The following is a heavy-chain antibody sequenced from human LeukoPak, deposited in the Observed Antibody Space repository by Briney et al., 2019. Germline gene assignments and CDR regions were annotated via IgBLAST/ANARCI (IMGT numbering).Heavy chain of an antibody. D-gene: IGHD2-2*01. CDR2: INPNSGGT. CDR1: GYTFTGYY. J-gene: IGHJ4*02. CDR3: ALQNCSSTSCYWALDY. V-gene: IGHV1-2*06. Sequence: GASVKVSCKASGYTFTGYYMHWVRQAPGQGLEWMGRINPNSGGTNYAQKFQGRVTMTRDTSISTAYMELSRLRSEDTAVYYCALQNCSSTSCYWALDYWGQGTLVTVSS.